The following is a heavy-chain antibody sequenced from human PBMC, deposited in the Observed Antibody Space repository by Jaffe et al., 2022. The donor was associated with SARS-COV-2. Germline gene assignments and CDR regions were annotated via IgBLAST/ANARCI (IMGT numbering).Heavy chain of an antibody. V-gene: IGHV3-33*01. Sequence: QVQLVESGGGVVQPGRSLRLSCAASGFTFSSYGMHWVRQAPGKGLEWVAVIWYDGSNKYYADSVKGRFTISRDNSKNTLYLQMNSLRAEDTAVYYCARDLGATVTYGMDVWGQGTTVTVSS. D-gene: IGHD4-17*01. CDR2: IWYDGSNK. CDR1: GFTFSSYG. J-gene: IGHJ6*02. CDR3: ARDLGATVTYGMDV.